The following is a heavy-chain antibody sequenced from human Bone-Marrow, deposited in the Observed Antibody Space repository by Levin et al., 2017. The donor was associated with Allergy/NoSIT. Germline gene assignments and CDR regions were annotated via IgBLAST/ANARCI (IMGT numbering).Heavy chain of an antibody. V-gene: IGHV3-30*02. CDR3: ATDHEPWLSAPVSDFQH. J-gene: IGHJ1*01. Sequence: GGSLRLSCSASGLTLRNYGVHWVRQAPGKGLQWVASVSFDEVNKFYGDSVHGRFVISRDISKNTLYLQMNNLKLEDTAVYYCATDHEPWLSAPVSDFQHWGQGTLVTVSS. CDR2: VSFDEVNK. CDR1: GLTLRNYG. D-gene: IGHD6-19*01.